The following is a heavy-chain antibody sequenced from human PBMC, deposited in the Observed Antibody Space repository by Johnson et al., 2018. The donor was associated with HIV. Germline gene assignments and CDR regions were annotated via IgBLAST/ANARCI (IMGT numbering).Heavy chain of an antibody. CDR2: INWNGGST. D-gene: IGHD2-21*02. Sequence: VQLVESGGGVVRPGGSLRLSCAASGFTFDDYGMSWVRQAPGKGLEWVSGINWNGGSTGYADSVKGRFTISRDNAKNSLYLQMNSLRAEDTALYYCARDGVGSDIVVVTARNAFDIWGQGTMVTVSS. J-gene: IGHJ3*02. V-gene: IGHV3-20*04. CDR3: ARDGVGSDIVVVTARNAFDI. CDR1: GFTFDDYG.